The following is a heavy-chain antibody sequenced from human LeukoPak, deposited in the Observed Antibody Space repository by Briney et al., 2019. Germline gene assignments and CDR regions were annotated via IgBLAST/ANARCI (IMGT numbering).Heavy chain of an antibody. Sequence: GASVKVSCKASGGTFTSYYMHWVRQAPGQGLEWMGIINPSGGSTSYAQKFQGRVTMTRDTSTSTVYMELSSLRSEDTAVYYCARDNSNNYYGSGSYYRFNNWFDPWGQGTLVTVSS. CDR2: INPSGGST. J-gene: IGHJ5*02. CDR3: ARDNSNNYYGSGSYYRFNNWFDP. D-gene: IGHD3-10*01. CDR1: GGTFTSYY. V-gene: IGHV1-46*01.